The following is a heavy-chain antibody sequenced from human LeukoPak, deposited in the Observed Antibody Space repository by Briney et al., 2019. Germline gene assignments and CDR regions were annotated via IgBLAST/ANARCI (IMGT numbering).Heavy chain of an antibody. J-gene: IGHJ4*02. D-gene: IGHD1-26*01. CDR2: ISGSSSDI. V-gene: IGHV3-21*01. CDR1: EFTFRSYS. CDR3: AKRGYHDYSGFDY. Sequence: GGSLRLSCAGSEFTFRSYSMHWVRQAPGKGLEWVSSISGSSSDIYYADSVKGRFTISRDNSKNSLYLQMRSLRAEDTALYYCAKRGYHDYSGFDYWGQGTLVTVSS.